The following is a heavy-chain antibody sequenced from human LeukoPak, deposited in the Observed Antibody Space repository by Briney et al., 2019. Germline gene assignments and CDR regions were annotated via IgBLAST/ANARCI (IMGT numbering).Heavy chain of an antibody. CDR1: GYNFTTYW. Sequence: GESLQISCKGSGYNFTTYWIGWVRQMPGKGLEWMGIIFPGDSDTRYSPSFQGQVTISADKSISTAYLQCSSLKASDTAMYYCARQGRSGWYFDYWGQGTLVTVSS. D-gene: IGHD6-19*01. CDR3: ARQGRSGWYFDY. CDR2: IFPGDSDT. J-gene: IGHJ4*02. V-gene: IGHV5-51*01.